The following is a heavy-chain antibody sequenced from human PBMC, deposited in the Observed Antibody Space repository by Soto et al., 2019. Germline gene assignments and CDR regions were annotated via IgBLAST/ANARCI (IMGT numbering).Heavy chain of an antibody. CDR2: ISHDGSKT. D-gene: IGHD6-19*01. CDR3: AKGGRQWLVTSDFNY. Sequence: GGSLRLSCAASGFTFNSYGIHWVRQAPGKGLEWVAVISHDGSKTNYADSVKGRVTISRDNSKDTVYLQMTSLRAEDTAVYYCAKGGRQWLVTSDFNYWGQGALVTVSS. V-gene: IGHV3-30*18. J-gene: IGHJ4*02. CDR1: GFTFNSYG.